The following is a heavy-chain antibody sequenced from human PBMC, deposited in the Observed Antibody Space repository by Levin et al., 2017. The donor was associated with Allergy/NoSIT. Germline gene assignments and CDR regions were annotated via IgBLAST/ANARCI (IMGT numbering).Heavy chain of an antibody. Sequence: SSETLSLTCTVSGGSISSSSYYWGWIRQPPGKGLEWIGSIYYSGSSYYNPSLKSRVTISVDTSKNQVSLKLSSVTAADTAVYYCARHFWPAPGEVAGILMSWFDPWGQGTLVTVSS. CDR1: GGSISSSSYY. D-gene: IGHD6-19*01. J-gene: IGHJ5*02. V-gene: IGHV4-39*01. CDR3: ARHFWPAPGEVAGILMSWFDP. CDR2: IYYSGSS.